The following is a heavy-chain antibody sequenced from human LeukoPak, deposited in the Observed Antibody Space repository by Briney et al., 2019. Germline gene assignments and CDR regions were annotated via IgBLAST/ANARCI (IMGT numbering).Heavy chain of an antibody. CDR2: INAGNGNT. D-gene: IGHD6-13*01. CDR1: GYTFTTYA. Sequence: ASVKVSCKASGYTFTTYAIHWVRQAPGQRLEWMGWINAGNGNTKYSQEFQGRVTITRDTSASTVYMELSSLRSEDMAVYYCARSATGMRFDPWGQGTLVTVS. CDR3: ARSATGMRFDP. J-gene: IGHJ5*02. V-gene: IGHV1-3*03.